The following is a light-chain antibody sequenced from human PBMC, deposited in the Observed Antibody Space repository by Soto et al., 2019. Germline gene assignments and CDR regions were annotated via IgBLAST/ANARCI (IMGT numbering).Light chain of an antibody. V-gene: IGKV3D-15*01. CDR3: QPYNNWPPLT. CDR1: QSVSSN. CDR2: GAS. J-gene: IGKJ4*01. Sequence: EIVMTQSPATLSVSPGERDTLSCRASQSVSSNLAWYQQKPGQAPRLLIYGASTRATGIPARFSGSGSGTEFTLTISSLQSEDFAFYYCQPYNNWPPLTFGGGTKVEIK.